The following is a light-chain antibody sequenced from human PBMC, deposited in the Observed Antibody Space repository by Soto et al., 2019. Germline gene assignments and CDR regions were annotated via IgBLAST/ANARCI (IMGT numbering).Light chain of an antibody. J-gene: IGKJ4*01. CDR3: QQTYSNPLT. V-gene: IGKV1-39*01. Sequence: DIQMTQSPSSLSASVGDRVTITCRASQTISTYLNWYQQKPGKAPKLLIYDTSSLQSGVPSTFSGSGSGTDFTLTISSLQPEDSATYYCQQTYSNPLTFGGGTEVEIK. CDR2: DTS. CDR1: QTISTY.